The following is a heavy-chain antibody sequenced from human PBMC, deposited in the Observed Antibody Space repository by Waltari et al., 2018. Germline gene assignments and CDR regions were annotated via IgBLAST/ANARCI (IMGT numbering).Heavy chain of an antibody. Sequence: QVQLQQWGAGLLKPSETLSLTCAVYGGSFSGYYWSWIRQPPGKGLEWIGEINHSGSTNYHPSLKSRVTISVDTSKNQFSLKLSSVTAADTAVYYCARGVVVVWAFDIWGQGTMVTVSS. CDR3: ARGVVVVWAFDI. D-gene: IGHD2-15*01. CDR1: GGSFSGYY. V-gene: IGHV4-34*01. CDR2: INHSGST. J-gene: IGHJ3*02.